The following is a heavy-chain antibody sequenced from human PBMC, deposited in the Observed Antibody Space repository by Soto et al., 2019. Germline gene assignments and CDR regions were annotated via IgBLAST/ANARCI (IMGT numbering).Heavy chain of an antibody. CDR3: ARERGRFLEWLPHYYGMDV. J-gene: IGHJ6*02. V-gene: IGHV6-1*01. CDR1: GDSVSSNSAA. CDR2: TYYRSKWYN. D-gene: IGHD3-3*01. Sequence: SQTLSLTCAISGDSVSSNSAAWNWIRQSPSGGLEWLGRTYYRSKWYNDYAVSVKSRITINPDTSKNQFSLQLNSVTPEDTAVYYCARERGRFLEWLPHYYGMDVWGQGTTVTVS.